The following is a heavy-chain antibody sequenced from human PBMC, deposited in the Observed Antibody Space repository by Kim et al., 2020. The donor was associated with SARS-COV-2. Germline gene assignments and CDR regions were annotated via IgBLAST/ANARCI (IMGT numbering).Heavy chain of an antibody. CDR2: INHSGST. D-gene: IGHD1-1*01. CDR3: ARGLSGTRRTDY. Sequence: SETLSLTCAVYGGSFSGYYWSWIRQPPGKGLEWIGEINHSGSTNYNPSLKSRVTISVDTSKNPFSLKLSSVTAADTAVYYCARGLSGTRRTDYWGQGTLVTVSS. V-gene: IGHV4-34*01. J-gene: IGHJ4*02. CDR1: GGSFSGYY.